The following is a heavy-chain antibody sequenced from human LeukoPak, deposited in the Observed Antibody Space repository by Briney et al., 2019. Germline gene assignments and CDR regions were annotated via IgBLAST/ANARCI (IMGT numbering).Heavy chain of an antibody. CDR2: IYTSGST. Sequence: PSETLSLTCTVSGGSISSYYWSWIRQPPGKGLEWIGYIYTSGSTNYNPSLKSRVTISVDTSKNQFSLKLSSVTAADTVVYYCARHSGGYDPYGLGYWGQGTLVTVSS. V-gene: IGHV4-4*09. CDR1: GGSISSYY. CDR3: ARHSGGYDPYGLGY. D-gene: IGHD5-12*01. J-gene: IGHJ4*02.